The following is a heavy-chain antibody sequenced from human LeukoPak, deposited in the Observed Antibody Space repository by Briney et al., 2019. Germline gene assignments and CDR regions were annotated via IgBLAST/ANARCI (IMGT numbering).Heavy chain of an antibody. V-gene: IGHV4-34*01. CDR3: ARDLPEGWFDP. J-gene: IGHJ5*02. CDR2: INHSGST. CDR1: GGSFSGYY. Sequence: SETLSLTCAVYGGSFSGYYWSWIRQPPGKGLEWIGEINHSGSTNYNPSLKSRVTISVDTSKNQFSLKLSSVTAADTAVYYCARDLPEGWFDPWGQGTLVTVSS.